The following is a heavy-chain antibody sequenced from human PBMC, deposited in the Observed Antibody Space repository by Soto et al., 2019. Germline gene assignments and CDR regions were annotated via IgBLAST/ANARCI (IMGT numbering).Heavy chain of an antibody. D-gene: IGHD5-18*01. V-gene: IGHV4-59*01. J-gene: IGHJ4*02. CDR2: IYYSGST. CDR3: ARGGYNFDS. Sequence: SETLSLTCTVSGGSIGTFYWSWIRQPPGKGLEWIGYIYYSGSTNYSPSLKSRLTMSVDTSKNQFSLKLNSVTAADTAVYYCARGGYNFDSWGQGTLVTVSS. CDR1: GGSIGTFY.